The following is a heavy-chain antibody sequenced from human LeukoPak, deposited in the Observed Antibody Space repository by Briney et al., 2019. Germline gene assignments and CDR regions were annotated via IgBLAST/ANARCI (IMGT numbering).Heavy chain of an antibody. D-gene: IGHD2-21*01. CDR2: INAGNGDT. CDR3: ARDDCGDTCYPGGY. J-gene: IGHJ4*02. CDR1: GYTFTNYV. V-gene: IGHV1-3*01. Sequence: VSVKVSCKASGYTFTNYVVHWVRQAPGQRPEWMGWINAGNGDTKYSQNFQGRVTITRDTSASTAYMELSSLTSEDAALYYCARDDCGDTCYPGGYWGQGTLVTVSS.